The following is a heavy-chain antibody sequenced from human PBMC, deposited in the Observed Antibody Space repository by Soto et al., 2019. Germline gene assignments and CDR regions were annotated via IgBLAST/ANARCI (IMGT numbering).Heavy chain of an antibody. CDR1: GASISGFY. CDR2: IYATGTT. D-gene: IGHD1-26*01. V-gene: IGHV4-4*07. Sequence: KASETLSLTCTVSGASISGFYWSWIRKSAGKGLEWIGRIYATGTTDYNPSLKSRVMMSVDTSKKQFSLKLRSVTAADTAVYYCVRDGAKTLRDWFDPWGQGISVTVSS. J-gene: IGHJ5*02. CDR3: VRDGAKTLRDWFDP.